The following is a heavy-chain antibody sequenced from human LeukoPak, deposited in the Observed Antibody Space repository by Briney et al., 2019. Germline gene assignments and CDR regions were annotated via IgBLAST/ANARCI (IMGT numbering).Heavy chain of an antibody. Sequence: GGSLRLSCAASGFTFSNYAMSWVRQAPGKGLGWVSAISGSGGSTYYADSVKGRFTISRDNSKNTLYLQMNSLRAEDTAVYYCAKSRSGAVSGTLHFDYWGQGTLVTVSS. CDR1: GFTFSNYA. J-gene: IGHJ4*02. D-gene: IGHD6-19*01. CDR2: ISGSGGST. CDR3: AKSRSGAVSGTLHFDY. V-gene: IGHV3-23*01.